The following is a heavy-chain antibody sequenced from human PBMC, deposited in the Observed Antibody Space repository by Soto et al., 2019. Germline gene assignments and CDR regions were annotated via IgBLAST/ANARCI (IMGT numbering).Heavy chain of an antibody. D-gene: IGHD3-3*02. V-gene: IGHV3-23*01. J-gene: IGHJ6*02. CDR1: LSSYA. Sequence: PGGSLRLSCAVSLSSYAMTWVRQAPGKGLEWVAGISVSGGSTNYAVSVKGRFTISRDNDKNTVYLQMNSLRAEDTAVYYCAKGDIFVRGTIYGMDVWGQGTTVTVSS. CDR2: ISVSGGST. CDR3: AKGDIFVRGTIYGMDV.